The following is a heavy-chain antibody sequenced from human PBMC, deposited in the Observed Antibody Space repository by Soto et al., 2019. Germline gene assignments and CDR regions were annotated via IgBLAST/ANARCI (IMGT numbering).Heavy chain of an antibody. Sequence: GGSLRLSCAASGFTFSSYSMNWVRQAPGKGLEWVSSISSSSSYIYYADSVKGRFTISRDNAKNSLYLQMNSLRAEDTAVYYCAKDVIRITIFGVVHYGMDVWGQGTTVTVSS. D-gene: IGHD3-3*01. CDR1: GFTFSSYS. V-gene: IGHV3-21*04. J-gene: IGHJ6*02. CDR2: ISSSSSYI. CDR3: AKDVIRITIFGVVHYGMDV.